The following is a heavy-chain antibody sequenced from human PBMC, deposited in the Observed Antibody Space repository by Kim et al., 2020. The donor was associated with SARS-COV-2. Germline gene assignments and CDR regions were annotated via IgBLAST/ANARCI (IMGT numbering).Heavy chain of an antibody. CDR3: ARAGFLEWAHMDV. D-gene: IGHD3-3*01. V-gene: IGHV4-30-2*01. J-gene: IGHJ6*02. CDR1: GGSINSGGYS. Sequence: SETLSLTCGVSGGSINSGGYSWSWIRQPPGKGLEWIGYIYHSGTTYYNPSLKSRVTISVDRSKSQFSLKLTSVTAADTAVYYCARAGFLEWAHMDVWGQGTTVTISS. CDR2: IYHSGTT.